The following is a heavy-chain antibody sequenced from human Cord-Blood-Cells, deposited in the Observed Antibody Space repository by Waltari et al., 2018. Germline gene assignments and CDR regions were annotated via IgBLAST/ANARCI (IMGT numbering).Heavy chain of an antibody. D-gene: IGHD3-10*01. CDR3: ATGGEWYFDL. CDR2: FDPEDGET. J-gene: IGHJ2*01. V-gene: IGHV1-24*01. Sequence: QVHRVQSGAEVNKPGASVKVSCQVSGYTLTELSIHWVRQAPGKGLQWMGGFDPEDGETIYAQKCQGRVTMTEDTSTDTAYMELSSLRSEDTAVYYCATGGEWYFDLWGRGTLVTVSS. CDR1: GYTLTELS.